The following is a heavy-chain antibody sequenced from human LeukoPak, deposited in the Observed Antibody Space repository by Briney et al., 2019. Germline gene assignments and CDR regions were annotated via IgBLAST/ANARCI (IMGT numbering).Heavy chain of an antibody. V-gene: IGHV3-7*01. CDR2: IKEDGSEK. Sequence: GGSLRLSCAASGFTVSSNYMSWVRQSPGKGLQWVANIKEDGSEKYYVESVRGRFTISRDNAKNSLYLQMNSLRAQDTAVYYCARDCDSSTCYDYWGQGTLVSVSS. D-gene: IGHD2-2*01. CDR1: GFTVSSNY. J-gene: IGHJ4*02. CDR3: ARDCDSSTCYDY.